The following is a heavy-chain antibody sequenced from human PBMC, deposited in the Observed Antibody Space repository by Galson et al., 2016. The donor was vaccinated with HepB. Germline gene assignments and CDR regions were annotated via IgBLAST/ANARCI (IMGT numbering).Heavy chain of an antibody. Sequence: LRLSCAASGFIVSSNDMSWVRQAPGKGLEWVSVLYSGGSTYYADSVKGRFTISRDNSKNTLYLQMNSLRDGDTAVYYCARGYCSSASPCGMDVWGQGTTVTVSS. D-gene: IGHD2-2*01. V-gene: IGHV3-53*01. CDR1: GFIVSSND. CDR2: LYSGGST. J-gene: IGHJ6*02. CDR3: ARGYCSSASPCGMDV.